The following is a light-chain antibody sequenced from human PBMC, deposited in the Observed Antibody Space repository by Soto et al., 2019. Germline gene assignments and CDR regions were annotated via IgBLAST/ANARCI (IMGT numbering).Light chain of an antibody. Sequence: QSALTQPASVSGSPGQSITISCTGTSSDVGGYNYVSWYQHHPGKAPKLMIFDVSNRPSGVSNRFSGSKSGNTASLTISGLWPEDEADYYCSSYTTSNTRQIVFGTGTKVTVL. CDR2: DVS. CDR1: SSDVGGYNY. CDR3: SSYTTSNTRQIV. V-gene: IGLV2-14*03. J-gene: IGLJ1*01.